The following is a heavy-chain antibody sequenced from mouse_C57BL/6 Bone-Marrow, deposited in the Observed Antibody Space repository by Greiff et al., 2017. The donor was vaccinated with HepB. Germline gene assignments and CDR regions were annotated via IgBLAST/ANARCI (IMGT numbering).Heavy chain of an antibody. J-gene: IGHJ4*01. CDR2: ISTGGGST. CDR3: ARQRWLRPMDY. Sequence: EVNVVESGGGLVQPGGSLKLSCAASGFTFSDYYMYWVRQTPEKRLEWVAYISTGGGSTYYPDHVKGRFTISRDNAKNTLYLQMSRLKPEDTAMYYCARQRWLRPMDYWGQGTSVTVSS. D-gene: IGHD2-2*01. CDR1: GFTFSDYY. V-gene: IGHV5-12*01.